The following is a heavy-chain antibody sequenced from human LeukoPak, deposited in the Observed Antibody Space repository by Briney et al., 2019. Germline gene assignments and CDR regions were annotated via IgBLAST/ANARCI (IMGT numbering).Heavy chain of an antibody. J-gene: IGHJ4*02. D-gene: IGHD4/OR15-4a*01. CDR1: GFTFSSFW. Sequence: GGSLRLSCAASGFTFSSFWMHWVRQVPGKGLVWVSGINSDGSTTSYADSVKGRFTISRDSAKNTLYLQMNSLRAEDTAVYYCARGGYGAHMGWGQGTLVTVSS. CDR2: INSDGSTT. V-gene: IGHV3-74*01. CDR3: ARGGYGAHMG.